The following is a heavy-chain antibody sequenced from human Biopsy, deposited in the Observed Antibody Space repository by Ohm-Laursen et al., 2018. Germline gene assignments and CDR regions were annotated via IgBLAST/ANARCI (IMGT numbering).Heavy chain of an antibody. CDR2: MIPSSGKT. V-gene: IGHV1-8*01. D-gene: IGHD6-6*01. J-gene: IGHJ5*02. CDR1: GYSFSTYD. Sequence: ASVKASCKASGYSFSTYDVNWERQARGQGLEWTGWMIPSSGKTGYAQRFQGRVTLTMNTSISTAYMELSGLRSEDTAVYFCARGYSRRVSIFEASIYWFDTWGQGTLVTVSS. CDR3: ARGYSRRVSIFEASIYWFDT.